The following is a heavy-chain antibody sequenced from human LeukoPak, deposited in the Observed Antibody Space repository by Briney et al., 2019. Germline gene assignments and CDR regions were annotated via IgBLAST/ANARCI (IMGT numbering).Heavy chain of an antibody. V-gene: IGHV3-64*01. CDR3: ARIRLYAMDV. Sequence: GGSLRLSCAASGFTFSSYAMHWVRQAPGKGLEYVSAISSNGGSTYYANSVKGRFTISRDNSKNTLYLQMGSLRAEDTAVYYCARIRLYAMDVWGQGTTVTVSS. J-gene: IGHJ6*02. CDR1: GFTFSSYA. CDR2: ISSNGGST.